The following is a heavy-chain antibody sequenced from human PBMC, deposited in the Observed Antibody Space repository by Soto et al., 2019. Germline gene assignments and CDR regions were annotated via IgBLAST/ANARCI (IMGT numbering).Heavy chain of an antibody. Sequence: SETLSLTCTVSGGSISSSSYYWGWIRQPPGKGLEWIGSIYYSGSTYYNPSLKSRVTISVDTSKNQFSLKLCSVTAADTAVYYCASPTGEMVYFVYWGQGTLVTVSS. D-gene: IGHD7-27*01. CDR1: GGSISSSSYY. CDR2: IYYSGST. J-gene: IGHJ4*02. V-gene: IGHV4-39*01. CDR3: ASPTGEMVYFVY.